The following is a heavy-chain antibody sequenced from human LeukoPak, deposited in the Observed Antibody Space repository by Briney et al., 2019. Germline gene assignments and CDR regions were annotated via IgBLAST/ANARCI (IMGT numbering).Heavy chain of an antibody. CDR3: ARTIVGAPGDAFDI. V-gene: IGHV3-74*01. D-gene: IGHD1-26*01. Sequence: PGGSLRLSCAASGFTFSSNWMHWVRQAPGKGLVWVSRINTDGSSTSYADSVKGRFTISRDNAKNTLYLQMNSLRAEDTAVYYCARTIVGAPGDAFDIWGQGTMVTVSS. CDR1: GFTFSSNW. CDR2: INTDGSST. J-gene: IGHJ3*02.